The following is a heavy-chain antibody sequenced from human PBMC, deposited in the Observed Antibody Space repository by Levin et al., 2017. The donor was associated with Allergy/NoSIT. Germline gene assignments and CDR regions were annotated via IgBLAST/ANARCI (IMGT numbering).Heavy chain of an antibody. CDR2: IKSKTDGGTT. J-gene: IGHJ4*02. D-gene: IGHD1-7*01. CDR1: GFTFTNAW. CDR3: TTDTPLNNWNSLDY. V-gene: IGHV3-15*01. Sequence: GESLKISCAASGFTFTNAWMNWVRQAPGKGLEWVGRIKSKTDGGTTDYAAPVKGRFTIARDESKNTLYVQMNSLETEDTAVYYCTTDTPLNNWNSLDYWGQGTPVTVSS.